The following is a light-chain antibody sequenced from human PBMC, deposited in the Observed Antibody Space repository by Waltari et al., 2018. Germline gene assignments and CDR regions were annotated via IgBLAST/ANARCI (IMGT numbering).Light chain of an antibody. Sequence: DIVMTQSPDSLAVPLGERATLTCKSSRSVLYTSNNKNYLTWYQQRPGQPPRMLIYWASTRESGVPDRFSGSGSGTDFTLTISSLQAEDVAVYYCQQYSSGLTFGGGTKVEIK. V-gene: IGKV4-1*01. CDR3: QQYSSGLT. CDR2: WAS. J-gene: IGKJ4*01. CDR1: RSVLYTSNNKNY.